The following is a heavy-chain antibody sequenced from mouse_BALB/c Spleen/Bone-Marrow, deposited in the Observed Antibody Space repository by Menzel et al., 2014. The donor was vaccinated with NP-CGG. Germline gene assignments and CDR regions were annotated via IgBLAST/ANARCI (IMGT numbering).Heavy chain of an antibody. Sequence: QVQLQQPGAELVRPGSSVKISCRASGYVFTDYRMNWLRQRPGQGLEWIGQIFPVNADTNYKANFKDKVTLTADKSSTTAYMQLNSLTSEDSAVYICARFATGSFAYWGQGTLVTVSA. J-gene: IGHJ3*01. CDR1: GYVFTDYR. CDR2: IFPVNADT. CDR3: ARFATGSFAY. D-gene: IGHD1-1*01. V-gene: IGHV1-80*01.